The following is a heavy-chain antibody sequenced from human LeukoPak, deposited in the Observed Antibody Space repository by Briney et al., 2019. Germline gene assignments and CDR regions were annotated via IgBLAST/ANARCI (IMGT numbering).Heavy chain of an antibody. CDR3: AKSLRLGEQQLGPDPFDN. CDR1: GFIFSSYG. V-gene: IGHV3-30*18. Sequence: GGSLRLSCAASGFIFSSYGMHWVRQAPGKGLAWVAVISYDGSNEYYADSVKGRFTISRDNSKNTLYLQMNSLRGEDTAVYYCAKSLRLGEQQLGPDPFDNWGQGTLVTDSS. J-gene: IGHJ4*02. CDR2: ISYDGSNE. D-gene: IGHD6-13*01.